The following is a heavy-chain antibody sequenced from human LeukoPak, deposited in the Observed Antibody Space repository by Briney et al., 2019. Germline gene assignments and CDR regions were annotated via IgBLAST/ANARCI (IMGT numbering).Heavy chain of an antibody. V-gene: IGHV1-46*01. Sequence: SVKVSCKASGYTFTSYYMHWVRQAPGQGLEWMGIINPSGGSTSYAQKFQGRVTMTRDTSTSTVYMELSSLRSEDTAVYYCAREGLGPLPRAEYFQHWGQGTLVTVSS. J-gene: IGHJ1*01. CDR2: INPSGGST. CDR1: GYTFTSYY. CDR3: AREGLGPLPRAEYFQH.